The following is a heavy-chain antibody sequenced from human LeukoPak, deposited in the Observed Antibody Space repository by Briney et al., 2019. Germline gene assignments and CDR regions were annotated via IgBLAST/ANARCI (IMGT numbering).Heavy chain of an antibody. J-gene: IGHJ4*02. D-gene: IGHD3-22*01. CDR1: GGSIRSYY. V-gene: IGHV4-59*07. CDR3: ARGDYYDSSGYFDY. CDR2: IYYSGST. Sequence: SDTPSLTCPVCGGSIRSYYWSWIRQPPAKGLEWIGYIYYSGSTNYNPSLKSRVTISVDTSKNQFSLKLSSVTAADTAVYYCARGDYYDSSGYFDYWGQGTLVTVSS.